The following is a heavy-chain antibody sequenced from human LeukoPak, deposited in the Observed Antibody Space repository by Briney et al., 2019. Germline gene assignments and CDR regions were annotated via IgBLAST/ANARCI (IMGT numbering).Heavy chain of an antibody. Sequence: GGSLRLSCAASGFTVSSNYMTWVRQAPGKGLERVSLIYSGGSTYYADSAQGRFTISRDNSKNTLYLHMNSLRADDTAVYYCAGGERWLPLDYWGQGTLVTVSS. J-gene: IGHJ4*02. CDR3: AGGERWLPLDY. CDR1: GFTVSSNY. D-gene: IGHD5-24*01. V-gene: IGHV3-66*01. CDR2: IYSGGST.